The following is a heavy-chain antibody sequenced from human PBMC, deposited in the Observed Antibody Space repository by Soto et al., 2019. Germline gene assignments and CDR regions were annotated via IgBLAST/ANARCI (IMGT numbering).Heavy chain of an antibody. Sequence: ASVKVSCKASGYTFTSYGISWVRQAPGQGLEWMGWISAYNGNTNYAQKLQGRVTMTTDTSTSTAYMELRSLRSDDTAVYYCARAVSHGNWNYVVSYYYYYMDVWGKGTTVTVSS. D-gene: IGHD1-7*01. CDR2: ISAYNGNT. CDR3: ARAVSHGNWNYVVSYYYYYMDV. V-gene: IGHV1-18*01. CDR1: GYTFTSYG. J-gene: IGHJ6*03.